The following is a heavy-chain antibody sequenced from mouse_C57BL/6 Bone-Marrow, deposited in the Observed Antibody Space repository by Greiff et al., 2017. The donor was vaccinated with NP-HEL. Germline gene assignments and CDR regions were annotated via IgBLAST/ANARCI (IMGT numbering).Heavy chain of an antibody. CDR2: INYDGSST. Sequence: EVKVEESEGGLVQPGSSMKLSCTASGFTFSDYYMAWVRQVPEKGLEWVANINYDGSSTYYLDSLKSRFIISRDNAKNILYLQMSSLKSEDTATYYCARGSPSYYGSSGWYFDVWGTGTTVTVSS. J-gene: IGHJ1*03. CDR3: ARGSPSYYGSSGWYFDV. V-gene: IGHV5-16*01. D-gene: IGHD1-1*01. CDR1: GFTFSDYY.